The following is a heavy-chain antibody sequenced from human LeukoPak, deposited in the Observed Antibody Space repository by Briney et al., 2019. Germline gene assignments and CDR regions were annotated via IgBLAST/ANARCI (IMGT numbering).Heavy chain of an antibody. CDR2: ISSSSSYI. J-gene: IGHJ4*02. CDR1: GFTFSSYA. V-gene: IGHV3-21*01. Sequence: GGSLRLSCAASGFTFSSYAMSWVRQAPGKGLEWVSSISSSSSYIYYADSVKGRFTISRDNAKNSLYLQMNSLRAEDTAVYYCARDHNWKIWYWGQGTLVTVSS. D-gene: IGHD1-20*01. CDR3: ARDHNWKIWY.